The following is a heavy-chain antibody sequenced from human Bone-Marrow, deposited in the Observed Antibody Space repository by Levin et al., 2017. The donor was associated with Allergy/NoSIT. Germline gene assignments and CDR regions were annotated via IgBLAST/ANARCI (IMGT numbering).Heavy chain of an antibody. CDR3: ATTMYYNIFTGFHY. J-gene: IGHJ4*02. D-gene: IGHD3-9*01. CDR1: GSTFTRSA. Sequence: SVKVSCKASGSTFTRSAVQWVRQGRGQRLEWIGWIVVDNGNTNCAQKFQERVTLTTDTSTNTAYMELSSLRSEDTAVYYCATTMYYNIFTGFHYWGQGSLVTVSS. V-gene: IGHV1-58*01. CDR2: IVVDNGNT.